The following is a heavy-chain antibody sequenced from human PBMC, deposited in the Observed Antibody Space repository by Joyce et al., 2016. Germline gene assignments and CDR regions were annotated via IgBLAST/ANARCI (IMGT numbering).Heavy chain of an antibody. V-gene: IGHV3-23*01. CDR3: AKDRPYSTYYYFYYMDV. Sequence: EVQLLESGGGLVQPGGSLTLSCAGSGFTFNNYGLTWCREAPGKGLEWVLSMSDIRCSTYYADSVGDRFTISRDNSKNTLFLQMTSLTAEDTAVYYCAKDRPYSTYYYFYYMDVWGKGTTVTVSS. CDR2: MSDIRCST. J-gene: IGHJ6*03. CDR1: GFTFNNYG. D-gene: IGHD4-11*01.